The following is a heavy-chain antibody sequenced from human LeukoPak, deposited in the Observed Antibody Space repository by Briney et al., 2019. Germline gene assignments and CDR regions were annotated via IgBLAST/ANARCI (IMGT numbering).Heavy chain of an antibody. J-gene: IGHJ5*02. D-gene: IGHD6-6*01. Sequence: GGSLRLSXAASGFTFNSYSMNWIRQAPGKGLEWVSSISSSSSSTYYADSVKGRFTISRDNAMNSLYLQMNSLRVEDTAVYYCARGREGVAARWWVEEPRWYFFDPWGQGTLVTVSS. V-gene: IGHV3-21*01. CDR1: GFTFNSYS. CDR3: ARGREGVAARWWVEEPRWYFFDP. CDR2: ISSSSSST.